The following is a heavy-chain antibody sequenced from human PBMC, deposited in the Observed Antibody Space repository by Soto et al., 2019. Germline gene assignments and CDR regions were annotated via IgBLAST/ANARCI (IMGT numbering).Heavy chain of an antibody. J-gene: IGHJ6*02. V-gene: IGHV3-30-3*01. CDR1: GFTFSSYA. D-gene: IGHD1-1*01. CDR3: ARDRLRYNWNDFPYYYYGMDV. CDR2: ISYDGSNK. Sequence: QVQLVESGGGVVQPGRSLRLSCAASGFTFSSYAMHWVRQAPGKGLEWVAVISYDGSNKYYGDSVKGRFTISRDNSKNTLYLQMNSLRAEDTAVYYCARDRLRYNWNDFPYYYYGMDVWGQGTTVTVSS.